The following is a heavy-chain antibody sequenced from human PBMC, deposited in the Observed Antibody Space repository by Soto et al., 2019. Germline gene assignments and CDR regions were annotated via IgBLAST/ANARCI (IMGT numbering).Heavy chain of an antibody. CDR3: ERGWSQFDY. J-gene: IGHJ4*02. CDR1: GFTFSSYW. V-gene: IGHV3-7*03. CDR2: IKQDGSEK. Sequence: VGSLRLSCAVSGFTFSSYWMSWVRQAPGKGLEWVANIKQDGSEKYYVDSVKGRFTISRDNAKNSLYLQMNSLRAEDTAVYYCERGWSQFDYWGQGTLVTVSS.